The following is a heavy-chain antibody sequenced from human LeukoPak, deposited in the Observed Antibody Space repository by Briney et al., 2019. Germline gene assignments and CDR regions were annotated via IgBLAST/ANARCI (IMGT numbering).Heavy chain of an antibody. D-gene: IGHD3-10*01. Sequence: SETLSLTCTVSGGSITSGGYYWSWIRQHPGKGLEWIGYIYYSGSTYYNPSLKSRVTISVDTSKNQFSLKLSSVTAADTAVYYCARGRIGMVRGVDWFDPWGQGTLVTVSS. CDR3: ARGRIGMVRGVDWFDP. CDR2: IYYSGST. J-gene: IGHJ5*02. V-gene: IGHV4-31*03. CDR1: GGSITSGGYY.